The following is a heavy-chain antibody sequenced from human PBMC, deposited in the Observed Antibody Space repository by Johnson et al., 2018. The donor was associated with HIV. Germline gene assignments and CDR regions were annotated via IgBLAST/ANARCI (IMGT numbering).Heavy chain of an antibody. V-gene: IGHV3-53*01. Sequence: VQLVESGGGLIQPGGSLRFSCAGSGFTVSRSYMSWVRQAPGKGLEWVSVIYSGGSTGYADSVKGRFTISRDNAKNSLHLQMNSLRAEDTAFYYCARDRRNRQWQRLDAFDIWGQGTMVIVSS. D-gene: IGHD6-19*01. CDR3: ARDRRNRQWQRLDAFDI. CDR1: GFTVSRSY. CDR2: IYSGGST. J-gene: IGHJ3*02.